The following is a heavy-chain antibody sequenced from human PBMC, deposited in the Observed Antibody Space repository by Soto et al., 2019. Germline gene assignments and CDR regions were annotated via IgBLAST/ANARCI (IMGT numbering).Heavy chain of an antibody. V-gene: IGHV4-39*01. Sequence: QLQLQESGPGLVKPSETLSLTCTVSGASIVTSSFYWGWIRQPPGKGLEWIGSFYYTGTTYYNPSLKRRVTGSVDTSKSQFSLELSSVTAADTALYYCAKEHRGSSWFFDYWGQGTLVTVSS. CDR3: AKEHRGSSWFFDY. CDR1: GASIVTSSFY. CDR2: FYYTGTT. J-gene: IGHJ4*02. D-gene: IGHD6-19*01.